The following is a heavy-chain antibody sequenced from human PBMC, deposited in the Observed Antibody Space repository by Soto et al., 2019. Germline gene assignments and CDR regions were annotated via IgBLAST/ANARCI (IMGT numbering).Heavy chain of an antibody. CDR3: ARDGRWTGTTFYGMDV. CDR1: GYTFTSYY. D-gene: IGHD1-7*01. J-gene: IGHJ6*02. CDR2: INPSGGST. Sequence: ASVKVSCKASGYTFTSYYMHWVRQAPGQGLEWMGIINPSGGSTSYAQKFQGRVTMTRDTSTSTVYMELSSLRSEDTAVYYCARDGRWTGTTFYGMDVWGQGTTVTVSS. V-gene: IGHV1-46*01.